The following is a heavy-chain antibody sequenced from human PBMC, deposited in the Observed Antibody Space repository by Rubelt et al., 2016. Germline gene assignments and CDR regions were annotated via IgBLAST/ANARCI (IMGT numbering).Heavy chain of an antibody. CDR2: IYHTGST. V-gene: IGHV4-59*11. CDR3: ARASSGSPRFGFDY. D-gene: IGHD6-25*01. J-gene: IGHJ4*02. Sequence: QVQLQQWGAGLLKPSETLSLTCIVSGGSISSHYWSWIRQPPGKGLEWIGYIYHTGSTNYNPSLKSRVTISIDTSKTQFSLKLSSVTAADTAVYYCARASSGSPRFGFDYWGQGTLVTVSS. CDR1: GGSISSHY.